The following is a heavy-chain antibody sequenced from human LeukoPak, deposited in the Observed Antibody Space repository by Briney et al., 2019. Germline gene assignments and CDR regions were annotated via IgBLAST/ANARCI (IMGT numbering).Heavy chain of an antibody. CDR2: IYYSGST. D-gene: IGHD1-26*01. V-gene: IGHV4-59*11. Sequence: SETLSLTCTVSGGSISSHYWSWIRQPPGKGLEWIGYIYYSGSTNYNPSLKSRVTISVDTSKNQFSLKLSSVTAADTAVYYCAREGGEWELLGYLDYWGQGTLVTVSS. J-gene: IGHJ4*02. CDR3: AREGGEWELLGYLDY. CDR1: GGSISSHY.